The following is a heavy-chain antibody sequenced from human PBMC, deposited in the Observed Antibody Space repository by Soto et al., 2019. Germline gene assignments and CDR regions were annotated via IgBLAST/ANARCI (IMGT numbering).Heavy chain of an antibody. CDR3: ASYYDFWINWFDP. Sequence: ETLSLTGTVSGGSISSSSYYWGWIRQPPGKGLEWIGSIYYSGSTYYNPSLKSRVTISVDTSKNQFSLKLSSVTAADTAVYYCASYYDFWINWFDPWGQGTLVTVSS. CDR1: GGSISSSSYY. J-gene: IGHJ5*02. CDR2: IYYSGST. V-gene: IGHV4-39*01. D-gene: IGHD3-3*01.